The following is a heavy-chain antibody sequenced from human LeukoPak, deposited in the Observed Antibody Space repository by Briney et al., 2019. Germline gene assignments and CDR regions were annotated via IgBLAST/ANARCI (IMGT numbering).Heavy chain of an antibody. CDR2: IRYDGSNK. D-gene: IGHD4-11*01. CDR1: GFTFSSYG. V-gene: IGHV3-30*02. J-gene: IGHJ6*03. CDR3: AIYSIAEYYYYYYMDV. Sequence: GGSLRLSCAASGFTFSSYGMHWVRQAPGKGLEWVAFIRYDGSNKYYADSVKGRFTISRDNSKNTLYLQMNSLIAEDTAVYYCAIYSIAEYYYYYYMDVWGKGTTVTVSS.